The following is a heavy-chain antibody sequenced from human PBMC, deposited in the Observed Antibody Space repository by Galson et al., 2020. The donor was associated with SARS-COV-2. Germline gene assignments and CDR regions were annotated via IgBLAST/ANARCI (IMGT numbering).Heavy chain of an antibody. Sequence: SGFTFSSYWMHWVRQAPGKGLVWVSHINSEGSSTNFADSVKGRFTISRDNTKNTLYLQMNSLRAEDTAMYYCARDGRGIAAAGFDYWGQGTLVTVSS. J-gene: IGHJ4*02. D-gene: IGHD6-13*01. CDR3: ARDGRGIAAAGFDY. CDR1: GFTFSSYW. CDR2: INSEGSST. V-gene: IGHV3-74*01.